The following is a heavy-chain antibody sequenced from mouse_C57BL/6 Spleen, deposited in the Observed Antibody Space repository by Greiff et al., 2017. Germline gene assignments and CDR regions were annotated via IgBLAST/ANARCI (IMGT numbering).Heavy chain of an antibody. V-gene: IGHV1-80*01. CDR1: GYAFSSYW. D-gene: IGHD1-1*01. CDR3: ARRDYGSSHAWFAY. CDR2: IYPGDGDT. J-gene: IGHJ3*01. Sequence: QVQLQQSGAELVKPGASVKISCKASGYAFSSYWMNWVKQRPGKGLEWIGQIYPGDGDTNYNGKFKGKATLTADKSSSTAYMQLSSLTSEDSAVYFCARRDYGSSHAWFAYWGQGTLVTVSA.